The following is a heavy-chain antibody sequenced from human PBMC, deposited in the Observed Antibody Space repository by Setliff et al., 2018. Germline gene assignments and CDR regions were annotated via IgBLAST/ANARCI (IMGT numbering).Heavy chain of an antibody. V-gene: IGHV3-33*08. CDR3: ARNWATAQHYYYGMDV. J-gene: IGHJ6*02. D-gene: IGHD2-21*02. Sequence: GGSLRLSCAASGFIFRSYEMNWVRQAPGKGLEWVALIWNDGSTKFYGDSVKGRFTISRDNSESTLYLQMNSLRAEDTAVYYCARNWATAQHYYYGMDVWGQGTTVTVSS. CDR1: GFIFRSYE. CDR2: IWNDGSTK.